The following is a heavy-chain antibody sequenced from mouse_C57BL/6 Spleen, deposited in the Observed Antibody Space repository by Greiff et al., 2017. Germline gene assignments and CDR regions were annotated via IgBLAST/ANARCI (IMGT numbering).Heavy chain of an antibody. CDR3: ARRTGTRMYYFDY. V-gene: IGHV1-52*01. Sequence: VQLQQPGAELVRPGSSVKLSCKASGYTFTSYWMHWVKQRPIQGLEWIGNIDPSDSETHYNQKFKDKATLTVDKSSSTAYMQLSSLTSEDSEVYYCARRTGTRMYYFDYWGQGTTLTVSS. CDR1: GYTFTSYW. D-gene: IGHD4-1*01. J-gene: IGHJ2*01. CDR2: IDPSDSET.